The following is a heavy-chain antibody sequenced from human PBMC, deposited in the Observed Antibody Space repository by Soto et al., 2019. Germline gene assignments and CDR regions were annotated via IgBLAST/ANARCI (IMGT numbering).Heavy chain of an antibody. CDR2: IKSKTDGGTT. V-gene: IGHV3-15*07. J-gene: IGHJ4*02. Sequence: GGSLRLSCAASGFTFSSYAMNWVRQAPGKGLEWVGRIKSKTDGGTTDYAAPVKGRFTISRDDSKNTLYLQMNSLKTEDTAVYYCTTELLYSSGWYFDFDYWGQGTLVTVSS. D-gene: IGHD6-19*01. CDR3: TTELLYSSGWYFDFDY. CDR1: GFTFSSYA.